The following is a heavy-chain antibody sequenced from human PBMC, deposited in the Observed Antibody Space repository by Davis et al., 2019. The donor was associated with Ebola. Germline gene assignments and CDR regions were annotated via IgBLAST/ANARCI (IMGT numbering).Heavy chain of an antibody. D-gene: IGHD2-15*01. CDR3: ARDRDVLLRQTDY. J-gene: IGHJ4*02. Sequence: QGRVTMTTDTSTSTAYMELRSLRSDDTAVYYCARDRDVLLRQTDYWGQGTLVTVSS. V-gene: IGHV1-18*01.